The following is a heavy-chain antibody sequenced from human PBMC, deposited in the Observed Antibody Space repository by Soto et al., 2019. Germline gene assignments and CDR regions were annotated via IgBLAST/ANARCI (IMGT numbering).Heavy chain of an antibody. CDR2: ISSGSGGST. V-gene: IGHV3-23*01. CDR3: AKAAKGGSSWYFPLDY. Sequence: EVQLLESGGGLVQPGGSLRLSCAASGFTFTSYAMTWVRHAPGKGLEWVSSISSGSGGSTYYADSVKGRSTSSRDKPRNTLDRQMNSLRAEDTAVYYCAKAAKGGSSWYFPLDYWGQGTLVTVSS. D-gene: IGHD6-13*01. J-gene: IGHJ4*02. CDR1: GFTFTSYA.